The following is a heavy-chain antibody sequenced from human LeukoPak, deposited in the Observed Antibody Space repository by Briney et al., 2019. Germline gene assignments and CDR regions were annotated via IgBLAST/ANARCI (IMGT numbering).Heavy chain of an antibody. CDR3: ARVRYDYVWGSYFAFDY. V-gene: IGHV1-18*01. Sequence: GASVKVSCKASGYTFTSYGISWVRQAPGQGLEWMGWISAYNGNTNYAQKLQGRVTMTTDTSTSTAYMELRSLRSDDTAVYYCARVRYDYVWGSYFAFDYWGQGTLATVSS. D-gene: IGHD3-16*01. CDR1: GYTFTSYG. CDR2: ISAYNGNT. J-gene: IGHJ4*02.